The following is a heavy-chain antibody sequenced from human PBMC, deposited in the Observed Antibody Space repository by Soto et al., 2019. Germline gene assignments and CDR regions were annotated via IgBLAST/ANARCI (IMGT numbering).Heavy chain of an antibody. D-gene: IGHD5-12*01. Sequence: RLSCAASGFTFSSYAMSWVRQAPGKGLEWVSAISGSGGSTYYADSVKGRFTISRDNSKNTLYLQMNSLRAEDTAVYYCAETGRAVATTFDYWGQGTLVTVSS. J-gene: IGHJ4*02. V-gene: IGHV3-23*01. CDR2: ISGSGGST. CDR3: AETGRAVATTFDY. CDR1: GFTFSSYA.